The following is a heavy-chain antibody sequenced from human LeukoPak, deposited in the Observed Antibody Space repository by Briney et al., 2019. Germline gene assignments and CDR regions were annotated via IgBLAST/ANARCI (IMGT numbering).Heavy chain of an antibody. J-gene: IGHJ4*02. V-gene: IGHV3-7*01. CDR2: IKEDGSEK. CDR1: GFTFSSHR. D-gene: IGHD3-22*01. CDR3: ARSRSGYYEDY. Sequence: GGSLRLSCAASGFTFSSHRMSWVRQAPGKGLEWVANIKEDGSEKYYVDSVKGRFTISRDNAKNSLSLQVNSLSAEDTAVYYCARSRSGYYEDYWGQGTLVTVSS.